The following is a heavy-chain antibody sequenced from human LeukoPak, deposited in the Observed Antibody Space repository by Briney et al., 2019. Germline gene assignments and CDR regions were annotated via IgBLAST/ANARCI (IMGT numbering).Heavy chain of an antibody. CDR1: GGSISSYY. CDR3: ARAVEAYYYDSSDYQYYFDY. D-gene: IGHD3-22*01. J-gene: IGHJ4*02. V-gene: IGHV4-4*07. CDR2: IYTSGST. Sequence: PSETLSLTCTVSGGSISSYYWSWIRQPAGKGLEWIGGIYTSGSTNYNPSLKSRVTMSVDTSKNQFSLKLRSVTAADTAVYYCARAVEAYYYDSSDYQYYFDYWGQGTLVTVSS.